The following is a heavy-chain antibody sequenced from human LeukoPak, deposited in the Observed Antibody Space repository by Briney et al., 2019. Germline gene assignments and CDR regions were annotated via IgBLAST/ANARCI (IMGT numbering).Heavy chain of an antibody. CDR2: ISGSGGST. V-gene: IGHV3-23*01. CDR3: AKSGYNRFDY. Sequence: GGSLRLSCAASGFTFSSHDMSWVRQAPGKGLEWVSGISGSGGSTYSADSVKGRVTISRDNSKNTLYLQMNTLRAEDTAVYYCAKSGYNRFDYWGQGTLVTVSS. D-gene: IGHD5-24*01. CDR1: GFTFSSHD. J-gene: IGHJ4*02.